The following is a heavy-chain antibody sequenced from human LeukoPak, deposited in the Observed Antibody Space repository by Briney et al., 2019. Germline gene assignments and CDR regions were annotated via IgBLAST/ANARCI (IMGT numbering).Heavy chain of an antibody. Sequence: PGGSLRLSCAASGFTFSSYAMHWVRQAPGKGLEYVSAISSNGGSTYYANSVKGRFTISRDNSKNTLYLQMGSLRAEDTAVYYCARDGDSPRNYAFDIWGQGTMVTVSS. J-gene: IGHJ3*02. CDR3: ARDGDSPRNYAFDI. D-gene: IGHD7-27*01. CDR2: ISSNGGST. V-gene: IGHV3-64*01. CDR1: GFTFSSYA.